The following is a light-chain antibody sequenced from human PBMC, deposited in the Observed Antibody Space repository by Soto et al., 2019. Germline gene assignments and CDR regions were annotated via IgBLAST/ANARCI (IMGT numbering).Light chain of an antibody. CDR2: GAS. Sequence: EIVLTQSPGTLSLSPGERATLSCRASQSVGSNYLAWYQQKPGQAPRLLIYGASSRATGISDRFSGSGSGTDFTLTISRLEPEDFAFYYCQQYGSSPLTFGQGTEVEFK. V-gene: IGKV3-20*01. CDR3: QQYGSSPLT. J-gene: IGKJ1*01. CDR1: QSVGSNY.